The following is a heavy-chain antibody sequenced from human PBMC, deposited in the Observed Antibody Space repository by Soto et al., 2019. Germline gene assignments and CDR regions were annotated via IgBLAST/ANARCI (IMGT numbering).Heavy chain of an antibody. CDR3: AKCPIPYEQGAFDI. Sequence: GGSLRLSCAASGFTVSSNYMNWVRQAPGKGLEWVSIIYSDGTTSYADSVKGRFTISRDNSKNTLYLQMNSLRAEDTAVYYCAKCPIPYEQGAFDIWGQGTMVTVSS. D-gene: IGHD2-2*01. J-gene: IGHJ3*02. V-gene: IGHV3-53*01. CDR2: IYSDGTT. CDR1: GFTVSSNY.